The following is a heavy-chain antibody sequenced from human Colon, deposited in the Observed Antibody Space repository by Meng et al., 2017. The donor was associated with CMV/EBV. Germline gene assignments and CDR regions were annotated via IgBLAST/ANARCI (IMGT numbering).Heavy chain of an antibody. D-gene: IGHD3-10*01. CDR2: AYYRSKWYY. J-gene: IGHJ4*02. V-gene: IGHV6-1*01. Sequence: VSTHSAAWHWLRQSPSRGLEWLGRAYYRSKWYYDYAVSVKSRMTINPDTSKNQFSLQLNSVTPDDTAVYFCARGRHNDGNYYVFDFWGQGSLVTVSS. CDR1: VSTHSAA. CDR3: ARGRHNDGNYYVFDF.